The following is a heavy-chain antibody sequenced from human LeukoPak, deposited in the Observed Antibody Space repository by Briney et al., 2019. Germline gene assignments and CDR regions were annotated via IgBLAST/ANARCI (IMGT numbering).Heavy chain of an antibody. CDR1: GFSVSGYW. CDR2: IKQDGSEK. Sequence: GGPLRLSCAVSGFSVSGYWMTWLRQAPGKGLECVANIKQDGSEKNYVDSVKGRFTISRDNAENSLFLQMNSLRVEDTAVYYCAREWQGGIAAAGTRIEGDYWGQGTLVAVSS. J-gene: IGHJ4*02. V-gene: IGHV3-7*01. D-gene: IGHD6-13*01. CDR3: AREWQGGIAAAGTRIEGDY.